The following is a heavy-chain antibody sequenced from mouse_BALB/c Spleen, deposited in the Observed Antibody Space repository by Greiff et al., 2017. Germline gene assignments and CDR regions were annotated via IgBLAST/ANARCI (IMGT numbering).Heavy chain of an antibody. CDR2: ISSGGSYT. J-gene: IGHJ2*01. Sequence: EVHLVESGGGLVKPGGSLKLSCAASGFTFSSYTMSWVRQTPEKRLEWVATISSGGSYTYYPDSVKGRFTISRDNAKNTLYLQMSSLKSEDTAMYYCTRDDRRGYFDYWGQGTTLTVSS. CDR3: TRDDRRGYFDY. V-gene: IGHV5-6-4*01. CDR1: GFTFSSYT. D-gene: IGHD2-14*01.